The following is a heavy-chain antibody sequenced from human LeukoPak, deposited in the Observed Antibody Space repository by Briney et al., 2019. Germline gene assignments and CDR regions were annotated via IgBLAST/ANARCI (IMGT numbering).Heavy chain of an antibody. D-gene: IGHD3-22*01. V-gene: IGHV1-69*13. J-gene: IGHJ4*02. CDR1: RGTFSRYA. CDR3: ARARRGSDSYRAFDY. CDR2: IIPIFGTA. Sequence: SVNVSFKSTRGTFSRYAISGVRQAPGQGLEGMGGIIPIFGTANYAQKFQGRVTITADESTSTAHMELSSLRSEDTALYYCARARRGSDSYRAFDYWGQGTLVTVSS.